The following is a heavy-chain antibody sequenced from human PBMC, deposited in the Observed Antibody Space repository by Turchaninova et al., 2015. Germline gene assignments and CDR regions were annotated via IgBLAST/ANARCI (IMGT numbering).Heavy chain of an antibody. J-gene: IGHJ4*02. V-gene: IGHV5-51*01. CDR3: ARQNLGFCFDY. Sequence: EVQLVQSGAEVKKPGESLKISCKASGYTFTSYWIGWVRQIPGKGLEGMGILYPGDSATRNSPSFQGQGTISADKSSSTAYLQWSSLKASDTAMYYCARQNLGFCFDYWGQGTLVTVSS. CDR2: LYPGDSAT. CDR1: GYTFTSYW. D-gene: IGHD3-16*01.